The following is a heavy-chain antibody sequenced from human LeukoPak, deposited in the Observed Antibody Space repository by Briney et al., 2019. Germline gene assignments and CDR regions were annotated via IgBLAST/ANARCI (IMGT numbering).Heavy chain of an antibody. CDR2: ISNSGTT. V-gene: IGHV4-61*02. CDR3: ASHAIFDWLLLN. Sequence: PSQTLSLTCTVSGGSISSGNYYWSWIRQPAGKGLEWIGRISNSGTTNYNPSLKSRVTISVDTSKNQFSLKLSSVTAADTAVYYCASHAIFDWLLLNWGQGTLVTVSS. CDR1: GGSISSGNYY. J-gene: IGHJ4*02. D-gene: IGHD3-9*01.